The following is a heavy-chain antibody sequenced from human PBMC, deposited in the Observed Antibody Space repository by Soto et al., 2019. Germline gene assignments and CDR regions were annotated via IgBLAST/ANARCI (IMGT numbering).Heavy chain of an antibody. J-gene: IGHJ5*02. CDR2: IYYSGST. V-gene: IGHV4-61*08. Sequence: PSETLSLTCTVSGGSISSGDYYWSWIRQPPGKGLEWIGYIYYSGSTNYNPSLKSRVTISVDTSKNQFSLKLSSVTAADTAVYYCAAAVAGSWFDPWGQGTLVTVSS. CDR1: GGSISSGDYY. CDR3: AAAVAGSWFDP. D-gene: IGHD6-19*01.